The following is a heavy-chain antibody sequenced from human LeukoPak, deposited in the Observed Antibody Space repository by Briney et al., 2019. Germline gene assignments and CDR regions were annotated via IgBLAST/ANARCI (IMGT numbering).Heavy chain of an antibody. D-gene: IGHD6-19*01. J-gene: IGHJ4*02. CDR3: ARDSESGWSDY. CDR2: ISSSGSTI. V-gene: IGHV3-48*03. CDR1: GFIFSSYE. Sequence: GGSLRLSCAASGFIFSSYEMNWVRQAPGKGLAWVSYISSSGSTIYYADSVKGRFTISRDNAKNSLYLQMNSLRAEDTAVYYCARDSESGWSDYWGQGTLVTVSS.